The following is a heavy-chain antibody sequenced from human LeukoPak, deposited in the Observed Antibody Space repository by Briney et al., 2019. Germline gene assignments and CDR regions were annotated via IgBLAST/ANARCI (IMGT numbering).Heavy chain of an antibody. D-gene: IGHD6-13*01. CDR1: GGTFSSYA. CDR2: IIPIFGTA. CDR3: ARDQEAGSSWYMAFDY. Sequence: GASVKVSCKASGGTFSSYAISWVRQAPGQGLERMGGIIPIFGTANYAQKFQGRVTITTDESTSTAYMELSSLRSEDTAVYYCARDQEAGSSWYMAFDYWGQGTLVTVSS. V-gene: IGHV1-69*05. J-gene: IGHJ4*02.